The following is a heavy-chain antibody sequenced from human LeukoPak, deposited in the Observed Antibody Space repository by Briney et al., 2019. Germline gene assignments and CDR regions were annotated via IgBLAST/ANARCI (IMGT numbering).Heavy chain of an antibody. CDR3: ARLSTTYYYGSGSYPLPYFFHY. CDR2: IYYSGTT. Sequence: SETLSLTCTVSGGSISSSSSYWGWIRQPPGKGLEWIANIYYSGTTSYNPSLKRRVTISVDTSKNQFSLRLSSVTAADTAVYYCARLSTTYYYGSGSYPLPYFFHYWGQGTLVTVPS. CDR1: GGSISSSSSY. V-gene: IGHV4-39*01. D-gene: IGHD3-10*01. J-gene: IGHJ4*02.